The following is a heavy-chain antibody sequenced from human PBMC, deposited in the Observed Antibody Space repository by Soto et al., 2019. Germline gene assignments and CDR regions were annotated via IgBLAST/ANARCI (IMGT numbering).Heavy chain of an antibody. J-gene: IGHJ6*04. CDR3: ARAKGDTIFGVVPRSFKEIWGMDV. V-gene: IGHV1-46*01. D-gene: IGHD3-3*01. Sequence: ASVNVSCKASGYTFTSYYIHWVLHAPGQGLEWMGIINPSVGSTSYAQKFQGRVTMTRDTSTSTVYMELSSLRSEDTAVYYCARAKGDTIFGVVPRSFKEIWGMDVWGKGNTVTVSS. CDR2: INPSVGST. CDR1: GYTFTSYY.